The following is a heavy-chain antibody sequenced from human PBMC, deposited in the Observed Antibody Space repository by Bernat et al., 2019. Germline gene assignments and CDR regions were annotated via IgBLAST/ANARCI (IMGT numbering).Heavy chain of an antibody. D-gene: IGHD3-16*01. CDR1: GFTFSTFG. CDR2: IGTTGGNT. Sequence: EVQLLESGGGLVQPGGSLRLSCAASGFTFSTFGMSWVRQAPGRGLEWVSDIGTTGGNTYYADSVGGRFTISRDNSKNTVYLQMDSLGGDDTAVEHCGRLNRLVPFCYWGQGTL. V-gene: IGHV3-23*01. CDR3: GRLNRLVPFCY. J-gene: IGHJ4*01.